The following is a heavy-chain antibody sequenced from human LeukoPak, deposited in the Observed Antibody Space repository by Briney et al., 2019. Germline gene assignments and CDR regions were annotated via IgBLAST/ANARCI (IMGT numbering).Heavy chain of an antibody. D-gene: IGHD4-17*01. CDR1: GFTFSSYW. CDR2: INTDGSST. J-gene: IGHJ4*02. V-gene: IGHV3-74*01. Sequence: GGSLRLSCAASGFTFSSYWMHWVRQAPGKGLVWVSRINTDGSSTSYADSVKGRFTISRDNSKNTLYLQMNSLRAEDTAVYYCARDYGDYYFDYWGQGTLVTVSS. CDR3: ARDYGDYYFDY.